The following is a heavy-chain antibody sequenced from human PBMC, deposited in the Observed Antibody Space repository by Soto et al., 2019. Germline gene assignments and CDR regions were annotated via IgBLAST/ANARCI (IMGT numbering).Heavy chain of an antibody. CDR2: IIPIFGTA. J-gene: IGHJ4*02. D-gene: IGHD6-6*01. Sequence: QVQLVQSGAEVKKPGSSVKVSCKASRGTFSSYAISWVRQAPGQGLEWMGGIIPIFGTANYAQKFQGRVTITADESTSTAYMELSSLRSEDTAVYYCARDHEYSSSSPFDYWGQGTLVTVSS. CDR3: ARDHEYSSSSPFDY. V-gene: IGHV1-69*12. CDR1: RGTFSSYA.